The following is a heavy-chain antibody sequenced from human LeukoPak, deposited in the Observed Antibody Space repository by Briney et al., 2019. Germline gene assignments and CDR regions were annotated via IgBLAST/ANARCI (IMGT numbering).Heavy chain of an antibody. V-gene: IGHV3-15*01. Sequence: GGSLRLSCAASGFPFSNAWMSWVRQAPGKGLEWVGRIKSKTDGGTTDYAAPVKGRFTISRDDSKNTLFLQMNSLKTEDTALYYCLYAAFDIWGQGTKVTVSS. J-gene: IGHJ3*02. D-gene: IGHD3-16*01. CDR2: IKSKTDGGTT. CDR1: GFPFSNAW. CDR3: LYAAFDI.